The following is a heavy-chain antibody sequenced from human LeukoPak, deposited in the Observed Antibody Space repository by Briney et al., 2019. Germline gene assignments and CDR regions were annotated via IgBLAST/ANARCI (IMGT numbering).Heavy chain of an antibody. Sequence: SETLSLTCTDSGGSISSSSYYWSWIRQPAGKGLEWIGRIYTSGSTNYNPSLKSRVTMSVDTSKNQFSLKLSSVTAADTAVYYCARDSVVVVAATIAHTDAFDIWGQGTMVTVSS. CDR1: GGSISSSSYY. V-gene: IGHV4-61*02. CDR3: ARDSVVVVAATIAHTDAFDI. J-gene: IGHJ3*02. D-gene: IGHD2-15*01. CDR2: IYTSGST.